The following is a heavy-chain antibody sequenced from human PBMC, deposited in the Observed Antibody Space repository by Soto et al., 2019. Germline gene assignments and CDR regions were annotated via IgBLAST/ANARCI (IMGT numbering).Heavy chain of an antibody. CDR2: IKSKTACGTA. CDR3: TTDPWSIFGVRALTSRQGDS. V-gene: IGHV3-15*01. Sequence: VQLVESGGGLVKPGGSLRLSCAASGFTFTNAWMNWVRQAPGKGLEWVGRIKSKTACGTADSAAPAKGRFTISRDDAKITLYMQMNSLKAEDTAVYYCTTDPWSIFGVRALTSRQGDSWGKGTMVTVSS. CDR1: GFTFTNAW. J-gene: IGHJ4*02. D-gene: IGHD3-3*01.